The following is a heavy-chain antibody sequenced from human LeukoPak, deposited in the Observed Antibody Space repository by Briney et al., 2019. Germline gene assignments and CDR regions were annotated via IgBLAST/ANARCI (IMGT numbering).Heavy chain of an antibody. J-gene: IGHJ4*02. D-gene: IGHD3-16*01. CDR1: GFVFSRDN. CDR3: VREVGRPKTFYFDS. V-gene: IGHV3-48*04. Sequence: GGSLRLSCIASGFVFSRDNMNWVRQAPGKGLEWVAHISETIYYADSVQGRFTISRDNAKNSLYLQMSNLRVDDTAMYYCVREVGRPKTFYFDSWGRGTSVTVSS. CDR2: ISETI.